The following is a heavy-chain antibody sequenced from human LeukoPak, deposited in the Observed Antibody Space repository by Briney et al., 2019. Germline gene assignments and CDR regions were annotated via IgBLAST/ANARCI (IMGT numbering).Heavy chain of an antibody. J-gene: IGHJ4*02. CDR1: GGSLSSYY. D-gene: IGHD5-24*01. CDR2: IYYSGST. CDR3: ARVVEMATIFFDY. V-gene: IGHV4-59*01. Sequence: PSETLSLTCTVSGGSLSSYYWTWIRQPPGKGLEWIGYIYYSGSTNYNPSLKSRVTISVDTSKNQFSLKLSSVTAADTAVYYCARVVEMATIFFDYWGQGTLVTVSS.